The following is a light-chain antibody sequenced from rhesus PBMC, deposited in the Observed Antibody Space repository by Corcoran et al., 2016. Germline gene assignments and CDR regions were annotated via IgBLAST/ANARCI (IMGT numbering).Light chain of an antibody. CDR1: QSLVQSNGTTY. J-gene: IGKJ3*01. V-gene: IGKV2-64*01. Sequence: DVVMTQLPLSLPITPGQPASISCRSSQSLVQSNGTTYFSWYQQKPGQPPRLLIDKVSDRDSGVPDLFNGSGAGTDVPLKISRVEAEDVGVYYCGQGTHWPFTFGPGTKLDIK. CDR2: KVS. CDR3: GQGTHWPFT.